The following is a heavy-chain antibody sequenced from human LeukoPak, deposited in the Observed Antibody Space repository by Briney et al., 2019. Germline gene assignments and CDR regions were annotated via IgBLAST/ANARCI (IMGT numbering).Heavy chain of an antibody. D-gene: IGHD3-10*01. CDR3: ARQFGRDYYGSGSYFDY. CDR1: GFTFDDYG. J-gene: IGHJ4*02. Sequence: PGGSLRLSCAVSGFTFDDYGMSWVRQARGKALEWVSCISWNGGSTGYADSVKGRSTISRDNAKNSLYLQMNSLRVEDTALYYCARQFGRDYYGSGSYFDYWGQGTLVTVSS. CDR2: ISWNGGST. V-gene: IGHV3-20*04.